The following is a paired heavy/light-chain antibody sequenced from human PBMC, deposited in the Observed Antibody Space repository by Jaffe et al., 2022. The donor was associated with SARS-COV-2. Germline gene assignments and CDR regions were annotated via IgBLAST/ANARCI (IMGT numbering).Light chain of an antibody. CDR3: MQALQTPPWT. CDR2: LGS. V-gene: IGKV2-28*01. J-gene: IGKJ1*01. Sequence: DIVMTQSPLSLPVTPGEPASISCRSSQSLLHSNGYNYLDWYLQKPGQSPQLLIYLGSNRASGVPDRFSGSGSGTDFTLKISRVEAEDVGVYYCMQALQTPPWTFGQGTKVEIK. CDR1: QSLLHSNGYNY.
Heavy chain of an antibody. D-gene: IGHD3-9*01. V-gene: IGHV3-48*01. Sequence: EVQLVESGGGLVQPGGSLRLSCAASGFTFSSYSMNWVRQAPGKGLEWVSYISSSSSTIYYADSVKGRFTISRDNAKNSLYLQMNSLRAEDTAVYYCARECDILTGYYYYYYMDVWGKGTTVTVSS. CDR3: ARECDILTGYYYYYYMDV. CDR2: ISSSSSTI. J-gene: IGHJ6*03. CDR1: GFTFSSYS.